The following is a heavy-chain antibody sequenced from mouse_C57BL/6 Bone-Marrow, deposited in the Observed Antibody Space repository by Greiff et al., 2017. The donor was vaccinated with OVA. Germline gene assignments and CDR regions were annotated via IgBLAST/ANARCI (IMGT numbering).Heavy chain of an antibody. CDR3: ARYYYYGSTRWFDV. D-gene: IGHD1-1*01. J-gene: IGHJ1*03. V-gene: IGHV5-4*03. CDR2: ISDGGSYT. Sequence: EVKLMESGGGLVKPGGSLKLSCAASGFTFSSYAMSWVRQTPEKRLEWVATISDGGSYTYYPDNVKGRVTISRDNAKNNLYLQMSHLKSEDTAMYYCARYYYYGSTRWFDVWGTGTTVTVSS. CDR1: GFTFSSYA.